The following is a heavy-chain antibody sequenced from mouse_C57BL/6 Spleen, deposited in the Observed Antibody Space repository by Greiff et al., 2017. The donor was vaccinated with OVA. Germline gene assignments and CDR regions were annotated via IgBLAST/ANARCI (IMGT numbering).Heavy chain of an antibody. CDR1: GYAFSSSW. V-gene: IGHV1-82*01. J-gene: IGHJ4*01. CDR3: ARGEYYMVDY. Sequence: QVQLKQSGPELVKPGASVKISCKASGYAFSSSWMNWVKQRPGKGLEWIGRLYPGDGDTNYNGKFKGKATLTADKSSSTAYMQLSSLTSEDSAVYFCARGEYYMVDYWGQGTSVTVSS. CDR2: LYPGDGDT. D-gene: IGHD2-12*01.